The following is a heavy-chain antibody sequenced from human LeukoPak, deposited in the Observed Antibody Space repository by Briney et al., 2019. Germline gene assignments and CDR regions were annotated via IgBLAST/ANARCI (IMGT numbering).Heavy chain of an antibody. Sequence: SETLSLTCTVSGGSISSHYWSWIRQPPGKGLEWIGYIYYSGSTNYNPSLKSRVTISVDTSKNQFSLKLSSVTAADTAVYYCARAYYGSGNFYFDYWGQGTLVTVSS. D-gene: IGHD3-10*01. CDR1: GGSISSHY. CDR2: IYYSGST. V-gene: IGHV4-59*11. CDR3: ARAYYGSGNFYFDY. J-gene: IGHJ4*02.